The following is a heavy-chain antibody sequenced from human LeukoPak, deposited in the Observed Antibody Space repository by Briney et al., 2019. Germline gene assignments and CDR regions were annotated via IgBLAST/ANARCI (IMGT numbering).Heavy chain of an antibody. Sequence: GRSLRLSCATSGFTFSDHGMHWVRQAPGKGLEWVAVIWYDGSSRYYTHSVKGRFTISSDNSKNTVYLQMNSLRAEGTAVYYCARDSYGGNSEIDYWGQGTLVTVSS. CDR1: GFTFSDHG. D-gene: IGHD4-23*01. CDR3: ARDSYGGNSEIDY. J-gene: IGHJ4*02. V-gene: IGHV3-33*01. CDR2: IWYDGSSR.